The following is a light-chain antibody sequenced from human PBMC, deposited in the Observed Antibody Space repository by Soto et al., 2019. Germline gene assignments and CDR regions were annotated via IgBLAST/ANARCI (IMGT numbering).Light chain of an antibody. Sequence: MTQFPATLSLYPGERATLSCRASHNVNSNLAWYQQKLGQAPRLLIYGASTRATDVPARFSGSGSGTDFTLTISSLQSEDSAVYYCQQYDNWYTFGPGTKLEIK. V-gene: IGKV3-15*01. CDR2: GAS. CDR1: HNVNSN. J-gene: IGKJ2*01. CDR3: QQYDNWYT.